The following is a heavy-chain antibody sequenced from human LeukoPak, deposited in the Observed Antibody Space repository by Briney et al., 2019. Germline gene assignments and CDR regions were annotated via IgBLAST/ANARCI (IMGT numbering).Heavy chain of an antibody. J-gene: IGHJ4*02. V-gene: IGHV3-23*01. CDR2: ISGSGGST. Sequence: GGSLRLSCEASGFIFSNYVMSWVRQAPGKGLEWVSAISGSGGSTYYADSVKGRFTISRDNSKNTLYLQMNSLRAEDTAVYYCAKRTFGYSYGFDYWGQGTLVTVSS. D-gene: IGHD5-18*01. CDR1: GFIFSNYV. CDR3: AKRTFGYSYGFDY.